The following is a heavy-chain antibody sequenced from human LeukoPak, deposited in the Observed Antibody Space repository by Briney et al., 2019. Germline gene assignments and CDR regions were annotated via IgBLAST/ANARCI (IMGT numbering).Heavy chain of an antibody. CDR3: ARVHSGSYYGIDY. CDR1: GFTFSDYY. Sequence: EGSLRLSCAASGFTFSDYYMSWIRQAPGKGLEWVSYISSSGSTIYYADSVKGRFTISRDNANNSLYLQMNSLRAEDTAVYYCARVHSGSYYGIDYWGQGTLVTVSS. V-gene: IGHV3-11*01. J-gene: IGHJ4*02. D-gene: IGHD3-10*01. CDR2: ISSSGSTI.